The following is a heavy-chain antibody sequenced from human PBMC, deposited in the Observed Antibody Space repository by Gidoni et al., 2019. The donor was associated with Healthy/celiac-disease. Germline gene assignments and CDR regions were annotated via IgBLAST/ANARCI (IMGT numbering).Heavy chain of an antibody. CDR2: SSCSGGST. CDR1: GLPLSSYA. Sequence: EVQLLESGGGLVQPGGSLRLSGAAYGLPLSSYAMRWVRQAPGKGLEWVSASSCSGGSTYYADSVKGRFTISRDNSKNTLYLQMNSLRAEDTAVYYCAKDSYYDFWSGYHDYWGQGTLVTVSS. V-gene: IGHV3-23*01. CDR3: AKDSYYDFWSGYHDY. D-gene: IGHD3-3*01. J-gene: IGHJ4*02.